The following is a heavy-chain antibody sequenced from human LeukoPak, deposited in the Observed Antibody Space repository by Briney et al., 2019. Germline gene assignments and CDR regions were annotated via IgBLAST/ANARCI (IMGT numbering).Heavy chain of an antibody. V-gene: IGHV3-23*01. Sequence: GGSLRLSCAASGFTFSSYAMSWVRQAPGKGLEWLSAISGSGGSTYYADSVKGPFTISRDNSKHTLYLQMNSQRATDTAVNLCALLPQIVVVITTPDAFDIWGQGTMVTVSS. CDR1: GFTFSSYA. CDR2: ISGSGGST. J-gene: IGHJ3*02. D-gene: IGHD3-22*01. CDR3: ALLPQIVVVITTPDAFDI.